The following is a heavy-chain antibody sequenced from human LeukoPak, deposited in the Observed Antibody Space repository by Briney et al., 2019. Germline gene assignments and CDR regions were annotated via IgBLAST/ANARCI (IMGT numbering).Heavy chain of an antibody. V-gene: IGHV1-69*05. CDR3: ARAKYYDILTGYSTLYYYYYMDV. D-gene: IGHD3-9*01. CDR1: GGTFSSYA. Sequence: SVKVSCKASGGTFSSYATNWVRQAPGQGLEWMGGIIPIFDTTNYAQKFQGRVTITTDESTSTAYMELSSLRSENTAVYYCARAKYYDILTGYSTLYYYYYMDVWGRGTTVTVSS. J-gene: IGHJ6*03. CDR2: IIPIFDTT.